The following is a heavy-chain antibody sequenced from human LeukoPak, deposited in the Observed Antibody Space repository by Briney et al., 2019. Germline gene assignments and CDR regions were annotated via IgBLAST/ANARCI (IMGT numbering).Heavy chain of an antibody. CDR3: ATYSTGWYPHDAFDI. CDR1: GYTFTGYY. CDR2: INPNSGGT. J-gene: IGHJ3*02. D-gene: IGHD6-19*01. V-gene: IGHV1-2*02. Sequence: GASVKVSCKASGYTFTGYYMHWVRQAPGQGLEWMGWINPNSGGTNSAQKFQGRVTMTRDTSISTAYMELSRLRSDDTAVYYCATYSTGWYPHDAFDIWGQGTMVTVSS.